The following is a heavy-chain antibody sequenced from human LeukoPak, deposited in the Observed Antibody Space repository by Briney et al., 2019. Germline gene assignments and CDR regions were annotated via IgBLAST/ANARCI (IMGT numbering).Heavy chain of an antibody. D-gene: IGHD6-13*01. Sequence: PGGSLRLSRAASGFTFSDHYMDWVRQAPGKGLEWVGRTRNKANSYTTEYAASVKGRFTISRDDSKNSLYLQMNSLKTEDTAVYYCGRVFSSSRRYFDYWGQGTLVTVSS. CDR2: TRNKANSYTT. J-gene: IGHJ4*02. CDR3: GRVFSSSRRYFDY. V-gene: IGHV3-72*01. CDR1: GFTFSDHY.